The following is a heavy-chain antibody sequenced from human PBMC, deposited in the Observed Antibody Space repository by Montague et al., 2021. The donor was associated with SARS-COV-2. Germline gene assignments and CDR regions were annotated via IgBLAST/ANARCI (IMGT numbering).Heavy chain of an antibody. D-gene: IGHD3-10*01. J-gene: IGHJ3*02. V-gene: IGHV3-30-3*01. Sequence: SLRLSCAASGFTFSSYAMHWVRQAPGKGLEWVAVISYDGSNKYYADSVKGRFTLSRDNSKNTLYLQMNSLRAEDTAVYYCARAAQKQYVLLWFGELLHDAFDIWGQGTMVTVSS. CDR2: ISYDGSNK. CDR3: ARAAQKQYVLLWFGELLHDAFDI. CDR1: GFTFSSYA.